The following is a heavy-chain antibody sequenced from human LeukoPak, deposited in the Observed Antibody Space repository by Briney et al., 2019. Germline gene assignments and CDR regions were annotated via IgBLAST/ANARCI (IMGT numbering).Heavy chain of an antibody. V-gene: IGHV5-51*01. CDR1: GYRFTSYW. D-gene: IGHD1/OR15-1a*01. J-gene: IGHJ3*02. Sequence: GESLKISCKGSGYRFTSYWIGWVRPMPGKVLEWMGAICPGDSDTTYSPSFQGQVIISADKSISTAYLQWNSLKASDTAVYYCARVATIYDAFDIWGQGTMVTVSS. CDR2: ICPGDSDT. CDR3: ARVATIYDAFDI.